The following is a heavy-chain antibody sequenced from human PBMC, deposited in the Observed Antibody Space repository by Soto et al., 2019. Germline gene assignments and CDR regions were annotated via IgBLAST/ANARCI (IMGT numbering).Heavy chain of an antibody. Sequence: PWGSLRVSCAASGFTFSYYYMSWIRQAPGKGLEWVSYISSSGSTIYYADSVKGRFTISRDNAKNSLYLQMNSLRAEDTAVYYCARDGGIAAAKAFDYWGQGTLVTVSS. CDR2: ISSSGSTI. V-gene: IGHV3-11*01. D-gene: IGHD6-13*01. CDR3: ARDGGIAAAKAFDY. J-gene: IGHJ4*02. CDR1: GFTFSYYY.